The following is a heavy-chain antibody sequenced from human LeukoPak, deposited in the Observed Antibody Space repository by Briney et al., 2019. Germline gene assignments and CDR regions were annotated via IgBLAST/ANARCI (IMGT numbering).Heavy chain of an antibody. CDR1: GGSINTYY. J-gene: IGHJ6*03. V-gene: IGHV4-4*09. CDR3: AKHDTVFGAAHFYMDV. CDR2: IYTTGNT. Sequence: PSETLSLTCAVSGGSINTYYWSWIRQPPGKGLEWIGYIYTTGNTNYNPSLKGRVTISLGTSKNQFSLNLSSVTAADTAVYYCAKHDTVFGAAHFYMDVWGKGTTVTVSS. D-gene: IGHD3-3*01.